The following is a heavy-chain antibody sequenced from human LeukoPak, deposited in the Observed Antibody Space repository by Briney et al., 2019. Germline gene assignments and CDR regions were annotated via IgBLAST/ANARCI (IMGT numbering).Heavy chain of an antibody. Sequence: PSETLSLTCTVSGGSIRSYWSWIRQPAGKGLEWIGRIYGSGSTDYNPSLKSRVTMSIDTSKNQFSLNLISVTAADTAVYYCARDVDTAMVTGFDPWGQGTLVTVSS. D-gene: IGHD5-18*01. CDR3: ARDVDTAMVTGFDP. CDR2: IYGSGST. J-gene: IGHJ5*02. CDR1: GGSIRSY. V-gene: IGHV4-4*07.